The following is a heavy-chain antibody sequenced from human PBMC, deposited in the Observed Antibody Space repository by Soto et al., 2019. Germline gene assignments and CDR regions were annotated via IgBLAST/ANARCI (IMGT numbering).Heavy chain of an antibody. CDR1: GCSISSYY. Sequence: SATLSLTCTVSGCSISSYYWSWIRQPPGKGLEWIGYMYNTGSTVYNPSLKSRVTISVDTSKNQFSLKLNAVTAADTAVYYCARDLWGYCGTDCYPLDVWGQGTTVT. V-gene: IGHV4-59*01. J-gene: IGHJ6*02. D-gene: IGHD2-21*02. CDR3: ARDLWGYCGTDCYPLDV. CDR2: MYNTGST.